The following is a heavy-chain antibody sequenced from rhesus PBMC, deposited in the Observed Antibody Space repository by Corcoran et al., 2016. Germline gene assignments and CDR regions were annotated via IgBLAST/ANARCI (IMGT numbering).Heavy chain of an antibody. D-gene: IGHD6S26*01. Sequence: QVQLQESGPGLVKPSETLSLTCAVSGYSISSGYGWSWIRQPPGKGLEWIGSIGGSSGSTNSNPSLKSRVTISKDTSKNQFSLRLSSVTAADTAVYYCARGEGIAAAGPYYWGQGVLVTVSS. J-gene: IGHJ4*01. V-gene: IGHV4-127*01. CDR3: ARGEGIAAAGPYY. CDR1: GYSISSGYG. CDR2: IGGSSGST.